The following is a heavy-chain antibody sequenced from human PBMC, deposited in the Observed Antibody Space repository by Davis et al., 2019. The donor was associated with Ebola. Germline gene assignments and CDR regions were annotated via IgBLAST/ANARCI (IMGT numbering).Heavy chain of an antibody. D-gene: IGHD6-6*01. CDR1: GGSISSSSYY. CDR3: ASWYSSSLYFDY. CDR2: IYYSGSI. J-gene: IGHJ4*02. V-gene: IGHV4-39*01. Sequence: SETLSLTCTVSGGSISSSSYYWGWIRQPPGKGLEWIGSIYYSGSIYYNPSLKSRVTISVDTSKNQFSLKLSSVTAADTAVYYCASWYSSSLYFDYWGQGTLVTVSS.